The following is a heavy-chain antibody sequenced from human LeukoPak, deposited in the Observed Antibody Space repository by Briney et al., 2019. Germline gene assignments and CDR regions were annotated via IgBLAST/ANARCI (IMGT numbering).Heavy chain of an antibody. CDR3: ARGRRWGDY. J-gene: IGHJ4*02. CDR1: GFIFRSYA. CDR2: ISDDGSNK. D-gene: IGHD4-23*01. V-gene: IGHV3-30*04. Sequence: GRSLRLSCAASGFIFRSYAMHWVRQAPGKGLEWVAVISDDGSNKYYADSVKGRFTISRDNSKSTLYLQMNSLRADDTAVYYCARGRRWGDYWGQGTLVTVSS.